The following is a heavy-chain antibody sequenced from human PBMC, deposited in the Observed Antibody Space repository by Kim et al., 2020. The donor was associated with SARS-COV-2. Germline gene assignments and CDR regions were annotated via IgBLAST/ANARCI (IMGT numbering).Heavy chain of an antibody. D-gene: IGHD6-19*01. CDR3: ASHQRYGSGWYVAFYYYHMDV. CDR2: AYYSGNT. CDR1: GGSLSSSSYY. Sequence: SETLSLTCTVSGGSLSSSSYYWGWIRQPTGKGREWIVTAYYSGNTYYNPSLKSPITISVDTSKNQFPLKMGSGTAADTALYCCASHQRYGSGWYVAFYYYHMDVWGKGPTVTVP. V-gene: IGHV4-39*01. J-gene: IGHJ6*03.